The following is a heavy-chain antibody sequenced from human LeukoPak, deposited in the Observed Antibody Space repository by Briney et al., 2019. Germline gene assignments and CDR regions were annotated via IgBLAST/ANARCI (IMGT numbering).Heavy chain of an antibody. CDR3: ARAVTAAWDWFDP. CDR2: ISSSGSFI. V-gene: IGHV3-21*01. Sequence: PGGSLRLSCAASGFTFSSYSMNWVRQAPGKGLEWVSSISSSGSFIYYADSVKGRLTTSRDNAKNSLYLQMNSLRADDTAVYYCARAVTAAWDWFDPWGQGTLVTVSS. CDR1: GFTFSSYS. D-gene: IGHD6-13*01. J-gene: IGHJ5*02.